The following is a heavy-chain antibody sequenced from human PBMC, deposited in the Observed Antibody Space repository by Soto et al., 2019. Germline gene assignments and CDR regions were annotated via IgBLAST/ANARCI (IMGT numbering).Heavy chain of an antibody. Sequence: ASVKVSCKASGYTFTSYYMHWVRQAPGQGVEWMGIINPSGGSTSYAQKFQGRVTMTTEASKSTAYMELRSLRSDDTAVYYCASRSGQLPYYFDYWGQGTLVTVSS. J-gene: IGHJ4*02. CDR1: GYTFTSYY. V-gene: IGHV1-46*01. D-gene: IGHD6-6*01. CDR3: ASRSGQLPYYFDY. CDR2: INPSGGST.